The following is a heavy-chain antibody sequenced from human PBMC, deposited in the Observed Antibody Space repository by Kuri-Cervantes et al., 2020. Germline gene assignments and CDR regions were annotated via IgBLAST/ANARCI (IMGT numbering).Heavy chain of an antibody. D-gene: IGHD3-22*01. CDR1: GYTFTSYY. V-gene: IGHV1-69*05. J-gene: IGHJ4*02. CDR2: IIPIFGTA. Sequence: SVKVSCKASGYTFTSYYMHWVRQAPGQGLEWMGGIIPIFGTANYAQKFQGRVTITTDESTSTAYMELSSLRSEDTAVYYCASGYDSSGYPPDYWGQGTLVTVSS. CDR3: ASGYDSSGYPPDY.